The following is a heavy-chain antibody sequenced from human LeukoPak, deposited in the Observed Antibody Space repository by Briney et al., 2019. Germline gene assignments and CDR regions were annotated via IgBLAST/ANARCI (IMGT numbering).Heavy chain of an antibody. Sequence: GGSLRLSCAASGFTFSSYAMSWVRQAPGKGLEWVSAISGSGGSTYYADSVKGRFTISRDNSKNTLYLQMNSLRAEVTAVYYCAKVIVGATRAEYFQHWGQGTLVTVSP. CDR2: ISGSGGST. CDR1: GFTFSSYA. V-gene: IGHV3-23*01. CDR3: AKVIVGATRAEYFQH. D-gene: IGHD1-26*01. J-gene: IGHJ1*01.